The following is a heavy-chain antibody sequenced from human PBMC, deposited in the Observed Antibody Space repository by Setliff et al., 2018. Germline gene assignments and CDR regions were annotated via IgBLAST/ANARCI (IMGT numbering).Heavy chain of an antibody. CDR1: GGSLSGSLRGYAVF. CDR2: AYYNGDS. V-gene: IGHV4-39*01. J-gene: IGHJ6*03. CDR3: ARHVGTRSRGYNYYYYFMDV. Sequence: SETLSLTCTVSGGSLSGSLRGYAVFWGWIRQSPGKELEWIGSAYYNGDSYYNPSLKSRITMSVDTSRNQFSLHLISVTAADTAVYYCARHVGTRSRGYNYYYYFMDVWGKGTTVTVSS. D-gene: IGHD3-10*01.